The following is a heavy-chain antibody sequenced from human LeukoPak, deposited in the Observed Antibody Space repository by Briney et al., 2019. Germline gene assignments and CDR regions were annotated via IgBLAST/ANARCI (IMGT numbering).Heavy chain of an antibody. Sequence: KPSETLSLTCIVSGGFISNYYWSWIRQPAGKGLEWIGRIYTSGSTDYNPSLKSRVTMSVDMSKNQFSLKLSSVTAADTAVYYCARGCIGGSCNTYSFDYWGQGTLVTVSS. CDR3: ARGCIGGSCNTYSFDY. J-gene: IGHJ4*02. D-gene: IGHD2-15*01. CDR1: GGFISNYY. V-gene: IGHV4-4*07. CDR2: IYTSGST.